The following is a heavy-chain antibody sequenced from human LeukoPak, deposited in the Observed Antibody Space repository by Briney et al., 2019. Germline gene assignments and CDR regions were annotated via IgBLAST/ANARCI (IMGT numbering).Heavy chain of an antibody. CDR3: AKDIADSGSYLGGDY. V-gene: IGHV3-43*02. CDR2: ISGDGGST. J-gene: IGHJ4*02. Sequence: QPGGSLRLXCAASGFTFDDYAMHWVRQAPGKGLEWVSLISGDGGSTYYADPVKGRFTISRDNSKNSLYLQMNSLRTEDTALYYCAKDIADSGSYLGGDYWGQGTLVTVSS. CDR1: GFTFDDYA. D-gene: IGHD1-26*01.